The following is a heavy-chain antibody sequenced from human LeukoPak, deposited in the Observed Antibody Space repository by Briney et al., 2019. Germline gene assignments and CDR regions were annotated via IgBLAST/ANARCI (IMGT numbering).Heavy chain of an antibody. CDR3: ARGPRVVYYDSSGYYYGPFDY. V-gene: IGHV1-46*01. J-gene: IGHJ4*02. Sequence: ASVKVSCKASGYTFTSYYMHWVRQAPGQGLEWMGIINPSGGSTSYAQKSQGRVTMTRDTSTTTVYMELSSLRSEDTAVYYCARGPRVVYYDSSGYYYGPFDYWGQGTLVTVSS. CDR1: GYTFTSYY. D-gene: IGHD3-22*01. CDR2: INPSGGST.